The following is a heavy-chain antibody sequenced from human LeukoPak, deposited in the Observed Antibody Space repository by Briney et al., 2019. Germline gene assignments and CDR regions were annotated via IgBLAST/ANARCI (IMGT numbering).Heavy chain of an antibody. Sequence: GGSLRLSCAASGFTFSSYAMGWVRQAPGKGLEWVSSISATGVSTYFAASVRGRFTISRDNSKNTQYLQMNSLRAEDTAVYYCAKGSGRYGSGGFSDSWGQGTLVTVSS. CDR1: GFTFSSYA. CDR2: ISATGVST. V-gene: IGHV3-23*01. D-gene: IGHD3-10*01. J-gene: IGHJ5*01. CDR3: AKGSGRYGSGGFSDS.